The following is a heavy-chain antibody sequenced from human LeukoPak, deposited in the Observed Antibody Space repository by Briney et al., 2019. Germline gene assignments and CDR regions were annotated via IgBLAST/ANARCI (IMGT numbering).Heavy chain of an antibody. CDR2: IIPIFGTA. V-gene: IGHV1-69*01. J-gene: IGHJ3*02. CDR1: GGTFSSYA. D-gene: IGHD3-3*01. CDR3: ASLSSYHAFDI. Sequence: WASVKVSCKASGGTFSSYAISWVRQAPGQGLEWMGGIIPIFGTANYAQKFQGRVTITADESTSTAYMELSSLRSEDTAVYYCASLSSYHAFDIWGQGTMVTVSS.